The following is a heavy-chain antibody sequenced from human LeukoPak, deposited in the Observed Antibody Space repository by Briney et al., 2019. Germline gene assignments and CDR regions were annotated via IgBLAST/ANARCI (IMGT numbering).Heavy chain of an antibody. D-gene: IGHD6-6*01. V-gene: IGHV4-4*02. CDR2: IYHRGNT. CDR1: GGSISSSNW. Sequence: PSETLSLTCAVSGGSISSSNWWNWVRQTPGKGLEWIGEIYHRGNTHYNPSLKSRVTMSVHTSMNQFSLKLNSVTAADTAVYYCARLASNSLFHFYYYMDVWGKGTTVTVSS. J-gene: IGHJ6*03. CDR3: ARLASNSLFHFYYYMDV.